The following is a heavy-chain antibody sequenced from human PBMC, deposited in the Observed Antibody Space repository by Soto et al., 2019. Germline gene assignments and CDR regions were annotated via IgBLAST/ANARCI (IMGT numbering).Heavy chain of an antibody. V-gene: IGHV4-30-4*02. D-gene: IGHD3-10*01. Sequence: SETLSLTCTVSGVSISSPHHNWSWICQYPGKGLEWIGFIHYSGTTYYNPSLKSRVTISVDTSRNHFSLKLSSVTAADTAVYYCARDFPSMVRGVIITRWFDPWGQGTLVTVSS. CDR1: GVSISSPHHN. J-gene: IGHJ5*02. CDR3: ARDFPSMVRGVIITRWFDP. CDR2: IHYSGTT.